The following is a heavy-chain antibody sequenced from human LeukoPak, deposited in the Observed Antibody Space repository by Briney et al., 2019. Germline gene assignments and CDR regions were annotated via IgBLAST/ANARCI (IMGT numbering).Heavy chain of an antibody. CDR3: ARRGGLLWFGELFSWFDP. V-gene: IGHV4-39*01. CDR1: GGSISSSSYY. CDR2: IYYSGST. D-gene: IGHD3-10*01. J-gene: IGHJ5*02. Sequence: SETLSLTCTVSGGSISSSSYYWGWIRQPPGKGLEWIGSIYYSGSTYYNPSLKSRVTISVDTSKNQFSPKLSSVTAADTAVYYCARRGGLLWFGELFSWFDPWGQGTLVTVSS.